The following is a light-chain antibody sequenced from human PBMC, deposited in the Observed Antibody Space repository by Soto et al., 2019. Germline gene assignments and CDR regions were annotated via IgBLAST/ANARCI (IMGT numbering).Light chain of an antibody. CDR2: EAT. CDR3: CLYASSSTFI. J-gene: IGLJ2*01. CDR1: SSDIVSYNL. Sequence: QSALTQPASVSGSPGQSITISCTGTSSDIVSYNLVSWYQQHPGKAPKLMIYEATKRPSGVSNRFSGSKSGNTASLTISGLQAEDEADYYCCLYASSSTFIFGGGTKVTVL. V-gene: IGLV2-23*02.